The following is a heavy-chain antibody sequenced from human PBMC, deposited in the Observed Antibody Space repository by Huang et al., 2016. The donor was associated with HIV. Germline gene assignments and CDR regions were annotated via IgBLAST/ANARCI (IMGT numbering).Heavy chain of an antibody. CDR3: ARAPHYGSGSYYY. V-gene: IGHV4-34*01. CDR1: GGSFSGYY. CDR2: ITHSGST. Sequence: QVQLHQWGAGLLKPSETLSLTCAVYGGSFSGYYWSWIRQPPGKGLGWIGEITHSGSTNYNPSLKSRVTISEETSKNQFSLKLSSVTAADTAVYYWARAPHYGSGSYYYWGQGTLVTVSS. J-gene: IGHJ4*02. D-gene: IGHD3-10*01.